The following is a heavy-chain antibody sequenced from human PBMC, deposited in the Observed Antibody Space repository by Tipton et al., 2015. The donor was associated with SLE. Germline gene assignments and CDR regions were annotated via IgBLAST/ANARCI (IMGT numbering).Heavy chain of an antibody. CDR3: AGPRSGYADDAFDI. Sequence: TLSLTCAVYGESFSGYYWSWIRQPPGKGLEWIGEINHSGSTNYNPSLKSRVTISVDTSKNQFSLKLSSVTAADTAVCYCAGPRSGYADDAFDIWGQGTMVTVSS. D-gene: IGHD3-22*01. CDR2: INHSGST. V-gene: IGHV4-34*01. CDR1: GESFSGYY. J-gene: IGHJ3*02.